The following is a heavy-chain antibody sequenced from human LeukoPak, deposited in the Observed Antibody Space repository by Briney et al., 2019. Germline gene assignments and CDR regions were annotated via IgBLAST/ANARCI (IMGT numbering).Heavy chain of an antibody. CDR2: IQNGGNNK. V-gene: IGHV3-30*02. D-gene: IGHD6-6*01. Sequence: GGSLRLSCAASGFTFSSNGMHWVRQAPGKGLEWVAHIQNGGNNKKYADSVKGRFTISRDNSKNTLYLEMNNVRAEDTSVYYCARDWGTSSLYLVNWGRGTLVTVSS. J-gene: IGHJ4*02. CDR1: GFTFSSNG. CDR3: ARDWGTSSLYLVN.